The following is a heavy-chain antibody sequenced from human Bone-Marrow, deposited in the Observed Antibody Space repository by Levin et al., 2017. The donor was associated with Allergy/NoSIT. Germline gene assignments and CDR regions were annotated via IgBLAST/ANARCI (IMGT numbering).Heavy chain of an antibody. J-gene: IGHJ4*02. CDR1: GGSISSYY. D-gene: IGHD1-26*01. V-gene: IGHV4-59*08. CDR2: IYSSGNT. CDR3: ARGGTRWDYFDY. Sequence: SETLSLTCTVSGGSISSYYWSWIRQPPGKGLEWIGYIYSSGNTNYNPSLKSRVTMSVDTSKNQFSLKLTSVTAADTAVYYCARGGTRWDYFDYWGQGALVTVSS.